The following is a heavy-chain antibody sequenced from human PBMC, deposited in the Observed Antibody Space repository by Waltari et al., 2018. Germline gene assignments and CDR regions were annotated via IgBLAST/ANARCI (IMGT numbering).Heavy chain of an antibody. Sequence: EVQVVESGGGLVQHGGSLKPSCATSGFPFRGSTLHWVRQTSGKGLEWIGRIKSKPNNYATRYTASVEGRFTISRDDSENTAYLQMSSLMTEDTAVYYCTGGAVTGTDFWGQGTLVTVSS. D-gene: IGHD6-13*01. J-gene: IGHJ4*02. V-gene: IGHV3-73*01. CDR2: IKSKPNNYAT. CDR3: TGGAVTGTDF. CDR1: GFPFRGST.